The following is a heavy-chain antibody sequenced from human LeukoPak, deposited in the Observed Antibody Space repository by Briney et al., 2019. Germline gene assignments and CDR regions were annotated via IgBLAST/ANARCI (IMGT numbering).Heavy chain of an antibody. CDR1: GGSISSSSYY. J-gene: IGHJ4*02. CDR3: ARHLLTVVTLEEIFDY. V-gene: IGHV4-39*01. D-gene: IGHD4-23*01. Sequence: SEALSLTCTVSGGSISSSSYYWGWIRQPPGKGLEWIGSIYYSGSTYYNPSLKSRVTISVDTSKNQFSLKLSSVTAADTAVYYCARHLLTVVTLEEIFDYWGQGTLVTVSS. CDR2: IYYSGST.